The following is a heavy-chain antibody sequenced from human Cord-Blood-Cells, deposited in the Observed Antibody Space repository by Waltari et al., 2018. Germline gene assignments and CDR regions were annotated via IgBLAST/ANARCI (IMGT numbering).Heavy chain of an antibody. V-gene: IGHV5-51*01. D-gene: IGHD2-2*01. CDR3: ARPGAFGVPAADAFDI. Sequence: EVQLVQSGAEVKKPGESLKISCKGSGYSFTSYWIGWVRQMPGKGLECMGIIYPGDSDTRYSPSFQGQVTISADKSISTAYLQWSSLKASDTAMYYCARPGAFGVPAADAFDIWGQGTMVTVSS. CDR2: IYPGDSDT. J-gene: IGHJ3*02. CDR1: GYSFTSYW.